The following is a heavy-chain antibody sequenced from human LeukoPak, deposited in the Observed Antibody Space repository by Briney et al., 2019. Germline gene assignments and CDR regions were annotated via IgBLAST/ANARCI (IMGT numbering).Heavy chain of an antibody. J-gene: IGHJ4*02. V-gene: IGHV3-74*01. D-gene: IGHD3-16*02. CDR3: TTGLPYDYVWGSYRSGVDY. Sequence: PGGSLRLSCAASGFTFSDYWMHWVRQAPGKGLVWVSRIKTDGRDTNYADSVKGRFTISRDNAKNTLYLQMNSLKTEDTAVYYCTTGLPYDYVWGSYRSGVDYWGQGTLVTVSS. CDR2: IKTDGRDT. CDR1: GFTFSDYW.